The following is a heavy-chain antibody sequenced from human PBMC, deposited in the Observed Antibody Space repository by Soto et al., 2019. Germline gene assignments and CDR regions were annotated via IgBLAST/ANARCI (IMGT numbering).Heavy chain of an antibody. CDR2: IYYSGST. CDR3: ASRYGGNFDY. D-gene: IGHD3-16*02. CDR1: GGSISSYY. Sequence: QVQLQESGPGLVKPSETLSLTCTVSGGSISSYYWSWIRQPPGKGLEWIGYIYYSGSTNYNPSLKSRVTISVDTSKNQFSLKLSSVTAADTAVYYCASRYGGNFDYWGQGTLVIVAA. J-gene: IGHJ4*02. V-gene: IGHV4-59*01.